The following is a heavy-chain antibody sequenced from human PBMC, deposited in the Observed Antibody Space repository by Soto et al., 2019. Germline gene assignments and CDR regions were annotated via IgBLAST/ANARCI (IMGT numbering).Heavy chain of an antibody. V-gene: IGHV1-2*04. J-gene: IGHJ6*03. D-gene: IGHD5-12*01. CDR3: ARESGGATATLDYYYFYMDV. Sequence: QVQLVQSGAEVRKPGASVTVSCRSSGDSFNDYYIHWVRQAPGQGFEWMGWINPNGGVTKYAQKFQGWVSMPRDSSIRTVYMQLSRLRSDDTGVYYCARESGGATATLDYYYFYMDVWGTGTTVTVSS. CDR1: GDSFNDYY. CDR2: INPNGGVT.